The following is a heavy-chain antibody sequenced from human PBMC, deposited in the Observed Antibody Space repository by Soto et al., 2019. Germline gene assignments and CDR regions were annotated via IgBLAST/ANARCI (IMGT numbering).Heavy chain of an antibody. V-gene: IGHV1-2*04. CDR3: ARGPNRYYDFWSGYPNWFDP. J-gene: IGHJ5*02. Sequence: GGTNYAQKFQGWVTMTRDTSISTAYMELSRLRSDDTAVYYCARGPNRYYDFWSGYPNWFDPWGQGTLVTVSS. D-gene: IGHD3-3*01. CDR2: GGT.